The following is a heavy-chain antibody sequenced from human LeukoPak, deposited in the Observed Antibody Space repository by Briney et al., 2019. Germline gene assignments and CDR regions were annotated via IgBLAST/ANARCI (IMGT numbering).Heavy chain of an antibody. D-gene: IGHD3-16*02. CDR2: ISYDGSNE. CDR3: AKGPAPRLGEFSYHALVDY. J-gene: IGHJ4*02. CDR1: GFTFSSYG. Sequence: GRSLRLSCAASGFTFSSYGMHWVRQAPGKGLEWVAFISYDGSNENIADSVKGRFIISRDNSKNTLYLQMNSLRAEDTAVYYCAKGPAPRLGEFSYHALVDYWGQGTLVTVSS. V-gene: IGHV3-30*18.